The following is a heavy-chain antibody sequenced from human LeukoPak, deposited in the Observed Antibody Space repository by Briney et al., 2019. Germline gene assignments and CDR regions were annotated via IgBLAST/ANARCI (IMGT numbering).Heavy chain of an antibody. CDR1: GGSITNNEYY. V-gene: IGHV4-61*02. CDR2: NYPSGST. CDR3: ARDFSY. J-gene: IGHJ4*02. Sequence: SETMSLTCTVSGGSITNNEYYWNWIRQPAGKGLEWIGRNYPSGSTNYNPSLKSRVSISMDTSKNQFSLRLTSVTAADTAVYYCARDFSYWGQGTLVTVSS. D-gene: IGHD2-21*01.